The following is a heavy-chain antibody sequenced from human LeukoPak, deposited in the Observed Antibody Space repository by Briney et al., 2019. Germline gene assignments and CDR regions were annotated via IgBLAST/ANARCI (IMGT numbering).Heavy chain of an antibody. CDR2: IYYSGST. V-gene: IGHV4-59*08. CDR3: ASTAYYYDSSGYYADWYFDL. CDR1: GGSISSYY. Sequence: MASETLSLTCTVSGGSISSYYWSWIRQPPGKGLEWIGYIYYSGSTNYNPSLKSRVTISVDTSKNQFSLKLSSVTAADTAVYYCASTAYYYDSSGYYADWYFDLWGRGTLVTVSS. J-gene: IGHJ2*01. D-gene: IGHD3-22*01.